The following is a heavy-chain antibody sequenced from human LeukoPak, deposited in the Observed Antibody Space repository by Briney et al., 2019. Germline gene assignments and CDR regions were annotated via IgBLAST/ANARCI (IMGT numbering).Heavy chain of an antibody. D-gene: IGHD3-22*01. CDR1: GGSISSYY. V-gene: IGHV4-59*01. CDR2: IYYSGST. CDR3: ARGPYYYDSSGYYFDY. Sequence: RPSETLSLTCTVSGGSISSYYWSWIRQPPGKGLEWIGYIYYSGSTNYNPSLKSRVTISVDTSKNQFSLKLSPVTAADTAVYYCARGPYYYDSSGYYFDYWGQGTLVTVSS. J-gene: IGHJ4*02.